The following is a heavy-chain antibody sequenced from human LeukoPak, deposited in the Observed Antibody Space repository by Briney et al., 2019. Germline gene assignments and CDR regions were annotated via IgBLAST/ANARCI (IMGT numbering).Heavy chain of an antibody. J-gene: IGHJ4*02. CDR1: GFTFSNAW. Sequence: RGSLRLSCAASGFTFSNAWMSWVRQAPGKGLEWVGRIKSKTDGGTTDYAAPVKGRFTISRDDSKNTLYLQMNSLKTEDTAVYYCTTCPRRGYSGYDQIEEAGYWGQGTLVTVSS. CDR3: TTCPRRGYSGYDQIEEAGY. D-gene: IGHD5-12*01. CDR2: IKSKTDGGTT. V-gene: IGHV3-15*01.